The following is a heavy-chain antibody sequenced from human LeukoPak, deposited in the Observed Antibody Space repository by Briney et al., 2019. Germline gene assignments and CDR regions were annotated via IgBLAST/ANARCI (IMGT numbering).Heavy chain of an antibody. Sequence: ASVKVSCKASGYTFTGYCMHWVRQAPGQGLEWMGWINPNSGGTNYAQKFQGRVTMTRDTSISTAYMELSRLRSDDTAVYYCARALGSQTSGYYDSSGYTFDYWGQGTLVTVSS. CDR1: GYTFTGYC. CDR2: INPNSGGT. J-gene: IGHJ4*02. D-gene: IGHD3-22*01. CDR3: ARALGSQTSGYYDSSGYTFDY. V-gene: IGHV1-2*02.